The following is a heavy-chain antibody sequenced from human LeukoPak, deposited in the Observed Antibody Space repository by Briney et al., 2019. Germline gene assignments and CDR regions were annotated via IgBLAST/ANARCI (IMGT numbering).Heavy chain of an antibody. J-gene: IGHJ4*02. CDR2: ST. D-gene: IGHD2-21*02. CDR1: GLTFSSYW. Sequence: GGSLRLSCAASGLTFSSYWMHWVRQAPGKGLEWVSSSTFYADSVKGRFSISRDNSKNTLYLQVNGLRTEDTAVYYCAKDRLLNCRGDCYIFDYWGQGTVVTVSS. CDR3: AKDRLLNCRGDCYIFDY. V-gene: IGHV3-23*01.